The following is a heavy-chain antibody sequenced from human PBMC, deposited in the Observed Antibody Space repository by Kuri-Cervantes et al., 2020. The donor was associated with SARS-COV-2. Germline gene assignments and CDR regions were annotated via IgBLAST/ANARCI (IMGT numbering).Heavy chain of an antibody. D-gene: IGHD6-13*01. CDR1: GYTFTSYD. CDR2: MNPNSGNT. V-gene: IGHV1-8*02. CDR3: ARDSSSWYGSYYYYMDV. Sequence: ASVKVSCKASGYTFTSYDINWVRQATGQGLEWMGWMNPNSGNTGYAQKFQGRVTMSRNTPISTAYMELSSLRSEDTAVYYCARDSSSWYGSYYYYMDVWGKGTTVTVSS. J-gene: IGHJ6*03.